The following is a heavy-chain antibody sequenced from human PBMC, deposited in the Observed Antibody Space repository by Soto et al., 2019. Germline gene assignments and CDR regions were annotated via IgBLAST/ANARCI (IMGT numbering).Heavy chain of an antibody. D-gene: IGHD3-10*01. CDR1: GFTFSNAW. V-gene: IGHV3-15*07. Sequence: ESGGGLVKPGGSLTLSCAASGFTFSNAWINWVRQAPGKGLEWVGRVKSKTHGGTTDFAASVKGRFAISRDDSISMAFMRTKLLKSEDTAVYYCTADFYIIVTPPRLDYWDHGTLVTVSS. CDR2: VKSKTHGGTT. CDR3: TADFYIIVTPPRLDY. J-gene: IGHJ4*01.